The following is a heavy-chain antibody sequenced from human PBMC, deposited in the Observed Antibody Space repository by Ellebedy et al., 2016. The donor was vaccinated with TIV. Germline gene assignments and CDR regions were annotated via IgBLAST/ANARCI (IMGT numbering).Heavy chain of an antibody. CDR3: ARDYYAI. D-gene: IGHD3-22*01. CDR2: ISNTGSRT. Sequence: GESLKISCVASGFTFSSYAMSWVRQAPGKGLEWVSTISNTGSRTYYADSVKGRFTISRDNAKNSLYLQMNSLRAEDTAVYYCARDYYAIWGQGTMVTVSS. J-gene: IGHJ3*02. V-gene: IGHV3-21*01. CDR1: GFTFSSYA.